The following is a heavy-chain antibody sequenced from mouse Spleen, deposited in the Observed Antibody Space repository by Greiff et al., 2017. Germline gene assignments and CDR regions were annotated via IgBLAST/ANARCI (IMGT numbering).Heavy chain of an antibody. CDR1: GFTFSSYA. V-gene: IGHV5-9-1*02. J-gene: IGHJ3*01. D-gene: IGHD1-1*01. CDR2: ISSGGDYI. Sequence: EVKLVESGEGLVKPGGSLKLSCAASGFTFSSYAMSWVRQTPEKRLEWVAYISSGGDYIYYADTVKGRFTISRDNARNTLYLQMSSLKSEDTAMYYCTRDTYGSRFAYWGQGTLVTVSA. CDR3: TRDTYGSRFAY.